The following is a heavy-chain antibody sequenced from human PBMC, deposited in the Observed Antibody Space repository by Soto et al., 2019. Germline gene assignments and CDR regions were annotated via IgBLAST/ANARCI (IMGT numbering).Heavy chain of an antibody. J-gene: IGHJ6*02. Sequence: QVQLVESGGGVGQPGRSLRLSCVASGFTFSGYAMHWVRQAPGKGLEWVSIISYDGNKKYYADSVKGRFTISRDNSKNTLYLQMNSLTAEDTAVFYCVSALGSFDSDYGMDIWGQGPTVTVSS. CDR1: GFTFSGYA. CDR2: ISYDGNKK. D-gene: IGHD3-9*01. CDR3: VSALGSFDSDYGMDI. V-gene: IGHV3-30-3*01.